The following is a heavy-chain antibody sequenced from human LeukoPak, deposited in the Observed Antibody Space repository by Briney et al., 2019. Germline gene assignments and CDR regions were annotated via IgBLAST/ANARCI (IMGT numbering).Heavy chain of an antibody. CDR2: IYTSGST. J-gene: IGHJ5*02. Sequence: PSETLSLTCTVSGGSISSGSYYWSWIRQPAGKGLEWIGRIYTSGSTNYNPSLKSRVTISVDTSKNQFSLKLSSVTAADTAVYYCAREGSPPLSWFDPWGQGTLVTVSS. V-gene: IGHV4-61*02. CDR3: AREGSPPLSWFDP. CDR1: GGSISSGSYY. D-gene: IGHD2-15*01.